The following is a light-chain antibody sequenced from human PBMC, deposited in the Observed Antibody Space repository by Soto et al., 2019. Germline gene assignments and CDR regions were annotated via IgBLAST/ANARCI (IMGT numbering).Light chain of an antibody. J-gene: IGKJ5*01. Sequence: DIVMTQSPDSLAVSLGESATINCKSSQIVLYSSNNKNYLAWYQQKPGQPPKLLIYWASTRESGVPDRFSGSGSGTDFTLTISSLQAEDVAVYYCQQYYSTPFTFGQGTRLENK. CDR3: QQYYSTPFT. CDR1: QIVLYSSNNKNY. V-gene: IGKV4-1*01. CDR2: WAS.